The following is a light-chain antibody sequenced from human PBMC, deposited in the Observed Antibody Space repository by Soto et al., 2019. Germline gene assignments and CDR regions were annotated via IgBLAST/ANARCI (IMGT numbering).Light chain of an antibody. V-gene: IGKV3-20*01. CDR1: QSGRDMY. Sequence: EIVLTQSPGTLSLSPGERATLSCRASQSGRDMYLAWYQQKPGQPPRLLIYGVSSRAYGIPDRFSGSGSGTDFTLTISRLEPEDFAVYYCQQYGSSPGTFGQGTKVDIK. CDR2: GVS. J-gene: IGKJ1*01. CDR3: QQYGSSPGT.